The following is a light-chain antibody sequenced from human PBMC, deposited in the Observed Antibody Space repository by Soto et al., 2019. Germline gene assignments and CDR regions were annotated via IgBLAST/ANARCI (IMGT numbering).Light chain of an antibody. CDR1: QSISSW. CDR3: QHYNSYPLS. CDR2: KAS. J-gene: IGKJ4*01. Sequence: DIQMTQSPSTLSASVGDRVTITCRASQSISSWLAWYQQKPGKAPKFLISKASSLESGVPSRFSGSGSGTEFTLTISSLQPDDFTTYYCQHYNSYPLSFGGGTKVEIK. V-gene: IGKV1-5*03.